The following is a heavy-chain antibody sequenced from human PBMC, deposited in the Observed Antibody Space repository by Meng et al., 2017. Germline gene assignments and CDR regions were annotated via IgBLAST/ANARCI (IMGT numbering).Heavy chain of an antibody. CDR1: GFTFSSYW. CDR2: IKQDGSEK. V-gene: IGHV3-7*01. J-gene: IGHJ4*02. D-gene: IGHD3-10*01. CDR3: ARYYGSGSYRFPRFDY. Sequence: ESLKISCAASGFTFSSYWMSWVRQAPGKGLEWVANIKQDGSEKYYVDSVKGRFTISRDNAKNSLYLQMNSLRAEDTAVYYCARYYGSGSYRFPRFDYWGQGTLVTVSS.